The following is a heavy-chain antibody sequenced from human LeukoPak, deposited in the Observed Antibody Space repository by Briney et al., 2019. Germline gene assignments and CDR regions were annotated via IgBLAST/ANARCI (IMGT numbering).Heavy chain of an antibody. Sequence: GGSLRLSCAASGFTFSSYSMNWVRQAPGKGLEWVSSISSSSSYIYYADSVKGRFTISRDNAKNSLYLQMNSLRAEDTAVYYCARGLTHVVVIATPGYWGQGTLVTVSS. CDR3: ARGLTHVVVIATPGY. CDR1: GFTFSSYS. CDR2: ISSSSSYI. D-gene: IGHD2-21*01. J-gene: IGHJ4*02. V-gene: IGHV3-21*01.